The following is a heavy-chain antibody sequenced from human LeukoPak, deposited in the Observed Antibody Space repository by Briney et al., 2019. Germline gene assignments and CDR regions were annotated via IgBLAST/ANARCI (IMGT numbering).Heavy chain of an antibody. D-gene: IGHD2-2*01. CDR2: ISSSGSTI. J-gene: IGHJ6*03. CDR3: ASHPRISTLFSPRVNYYYMDV. CDR1: GFTFSSYA. Sequence: KPGGSLRLSCAASGFTFSSYAMSWIRQAPGKGLEWVSYISSSGSTIYYADSVKGRFTISRDNAKNSLYLQMNSLRAEDTAVYYCASHPRISTLFSPRVNYYYMDVWGKGTTVTVSS. V-gene: IGHV3-11*04.